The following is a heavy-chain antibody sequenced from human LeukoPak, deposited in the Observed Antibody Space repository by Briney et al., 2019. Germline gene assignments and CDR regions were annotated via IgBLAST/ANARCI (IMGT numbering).Heavy chain of an antibody. J-gene: IGHJ6*04. CDR3: ARDVSNWNDEDYYYGMDV. Sequence: ASVKVSCTASGCTFSSYAISWVRQAPGQGLEWMGGIIPIFGTANYAQKFQGRVTITADKSTSTAYMELSSLRSEDTAVYYCARDVSNWNDEDYYYGMDVWGKGTTVTVSS. V-gene: IGHV1-69*06. D-gene: IGHD1-1*01. CDR1: GCTFSSYA. CDR2: IIPIFGTA.